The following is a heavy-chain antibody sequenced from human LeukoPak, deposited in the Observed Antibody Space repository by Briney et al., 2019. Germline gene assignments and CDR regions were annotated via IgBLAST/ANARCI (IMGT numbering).Heavy chain of an antibody. CDR2: IKTDGSEK. CDR1: GFTFSTYW. D-gene: IGHD2-2*01. J-gene: IGHJ4*02. CDR3: AKDFIVVVPAVDY. Sequence: SGGSLRLSCAASGFTFSTYWMTWVRQAPGKGLEWVANIKTDGSEKNYVDSVKGRFTISRDNAKNSLFLQMDSLRAEDTAVYYCAKDFIVVVPAVDYWGQGTLVTVSS. V-gene: IGHV3-7*01.